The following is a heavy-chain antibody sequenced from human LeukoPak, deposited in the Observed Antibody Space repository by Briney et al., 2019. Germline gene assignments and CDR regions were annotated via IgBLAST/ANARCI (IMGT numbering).Heavy chain of an antibody. J-gene: IGHJ3*02. CDR2: INIDGSSG. D-gene: IGHD3-10*01. Sequence: PGGSLRLSCAASGFTFRSYWMHWVRQAPGKGLVWVSRINIDGSSGSYADSVEGRFTISRDNAKNTLYLQMNSLRAEDTAVYYCARGYQLLWFGELAAFDIWGQGTMVTVSS. CDR3: ARGYQLLWFGELAAFDI. V-gene: IGHV3-74*01. CDR1: GFTFRSYW.